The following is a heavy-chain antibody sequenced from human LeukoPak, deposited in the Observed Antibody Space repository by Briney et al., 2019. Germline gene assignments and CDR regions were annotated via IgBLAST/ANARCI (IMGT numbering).Heavy chain of an antibody. V-gene: IGHV3-23*01. Sequence: GGSLRLSCAASGFTFSSYAMTWVREAPDTGLKCVSAIGGRDASTYYADSVKGRFTISRDDSQNTLYLQMDSLSAEDTAVYYCAKVETSGGANCYALDYWGQGTLVTVSS. CDR3: AKVETSGGANCYALDY. J-gene: IGHJ4*02. CDR2: IGGRDAST. D-gene: IGHD2-2*01. CDR1: GFTFSSYA.